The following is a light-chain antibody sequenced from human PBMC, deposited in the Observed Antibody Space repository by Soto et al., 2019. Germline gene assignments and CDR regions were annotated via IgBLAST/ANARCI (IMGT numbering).Light chain of an antibody. CDR2: DAS. J-gene: IGKJ4*01. CDR1: QSVTSF. Sequence: EIVLTQSPATLSLSPGERATLSCRASQSVTSFLAWYQQKPGQAPRLLIYDASSRATGIPARFSGSGSGTDFTLTISSLAPADFAVYYCQQRTNWPLTFGGGTKVEIK. V-gene: IGKV3-11*01. CDR3: QQRTNWPLT.